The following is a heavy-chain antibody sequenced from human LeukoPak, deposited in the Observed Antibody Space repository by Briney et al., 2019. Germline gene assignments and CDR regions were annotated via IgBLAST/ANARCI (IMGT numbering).Heavy chain of an antibody. J-gene: IGHJ3*02. Sequence: SETLSLTCTVSGGSISSSSYYWGWIRQPPGKGLEWIGSIYYSGSTYYNPSLKSRVTISVDTSKNQFSLKLNSVTAADTAVYYCAKVTRVGATGEAFDIWGQGTMVTVSS. CDR1: GGSISSSSYY. CDR3: AKVTRVGATGEAFDI. CDR2: IYYSGST. V-gene: IGHV4-39*07. D-gene: IGHD1-26*01.